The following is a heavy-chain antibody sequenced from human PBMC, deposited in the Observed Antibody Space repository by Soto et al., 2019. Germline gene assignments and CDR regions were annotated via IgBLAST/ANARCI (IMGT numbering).Heavy chain of an antibody. CDR2: IYYSGST. D-gene: IGHD3-3*01. CDR1: GGSISLGGYY. CDR3: ARDLYDFWSGSGSWNHMDV. V-gene: IGHV4-31*03. Sequence: PSETLSLTCTVSGGSISLGGYYWSWILQHPGKGLEWIGYIYYSGSTYYNPSLKSRVTISVDTSKHQFSLKLSSVTAADTAVYYCARDLYDFWSGSGSWNHMDVWGQGTTVSVSS. J-gene: IGHJ6*02.